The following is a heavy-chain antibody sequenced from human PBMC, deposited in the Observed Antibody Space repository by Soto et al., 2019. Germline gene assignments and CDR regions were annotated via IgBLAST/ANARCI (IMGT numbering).Heavy chain of an antibody. CDR2: IIPILGIA. J-gene: IGHJ4*02. D-gene: IGHD2-15*01. CDR3: ARDSATPFDY. Sequence: QVQLVQSGAEVKKPGSSVKVSCKASGGTFSSYTISWVRHAPGQGLEWLGRIIPILGIANYAQKFQGIVTLPADKSNTTASMELSNLRSEDTAVYYSARDSATPFDYLGQGTLVTVSS. CDR1: GGTFSSYT. V-gene: IGHV1-69*08.